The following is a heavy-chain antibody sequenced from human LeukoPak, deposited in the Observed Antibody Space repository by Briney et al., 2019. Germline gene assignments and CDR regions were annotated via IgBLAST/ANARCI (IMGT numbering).Heavy chain of an antibody. V-gene: IGHV3-30*18. CDR1: GFTFSSYG. D-gene: IGHD1-26*01. Sequence: GGSLRLSCAASGFTFSSYGMHWVRQAPGKGLEWVAVISYDGSNKYYADSVKGRFHISRDNSKNTLYLQMNSLRAEDTGVYYCAKAPRPWVGGATGSRYYFDYWGKGTLVTVSS. J-gene: IGHJ4*02. CDR3: AKAPRPWVGGATGSRYYFDY. CDR2: ISYDGSNK.